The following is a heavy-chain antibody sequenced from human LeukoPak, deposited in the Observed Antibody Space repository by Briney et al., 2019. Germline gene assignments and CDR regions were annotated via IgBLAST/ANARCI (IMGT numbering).Heavy chain of an antibody. CDR2: ISGSGGST. V-gene: IGHV3-23*01. Sequence: QSGGSLRLSCAASGFTFSSYAMSWVRQAPGKGPEWVSAISGSGGSTYYADSVKGRFTISRDNSKNTLYLQMNSLRAEDTAVYYCAKALGQRGYSYGYSYYFDYWGQGTLVTVSS. D-gene: IGHD5-18*01. CDR3: AKALGQRGYSYGYSYYFDY. CDR1: GFTFSSYA. J-gene: IGHJ4*02.